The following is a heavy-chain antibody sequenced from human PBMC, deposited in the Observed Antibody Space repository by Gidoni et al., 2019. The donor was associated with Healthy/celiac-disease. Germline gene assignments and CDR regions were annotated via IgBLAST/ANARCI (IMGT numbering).Heavy chain of an antibody. CDR3: ARDHGFNIVVVVGNGMDV. J-gene: IGHJ6*02. CDR1: GFTFSSYA. V-gene: IGHV3-30*04. Sequence: QVQLVESGGGVVQPGRSLRLSCAASGFTFSSYAMHWVRQAPGKGLEWVAVISYDGSNKYYADSVKGRFTISRDNSKNTLYLQMNSLRAEDTAVYYCARDHGFNIVVVVGNGMDVWGQGTTVTVSS. D-gene: IGHD2-15*01. CDR2: ISYDGSNK.